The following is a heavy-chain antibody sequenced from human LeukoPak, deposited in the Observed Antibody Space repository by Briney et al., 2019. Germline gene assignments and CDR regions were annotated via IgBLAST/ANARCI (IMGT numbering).Heavy chain of an antibody. J-gene: IGHJ5*02. D-gene: IGHD2-15*01. CDR1: GGSISSGAYY. CDR2: IFYSGNT. Sequence: SQTLSLTCTVSGGSISSGAYYWSWIRQHPGKGLEWIGYIFYSGNTYYNPSLKSRVTISVDTSKNQFSLTLSSVTAADTAVYYCARARDCSGGTCYQFNWFDPWGQGTLVTVSS. CDR3: ARARDCSGGTCYQFNWFDP. V-gene: IGHV4-31*03.